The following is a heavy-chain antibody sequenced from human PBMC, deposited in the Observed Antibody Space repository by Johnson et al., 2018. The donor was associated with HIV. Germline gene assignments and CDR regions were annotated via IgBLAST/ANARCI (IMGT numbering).Heavy chain of an antibody. V-gene: IGHV3-30*18. CDR2: ISYDGSNK. D-gene: IGHD3-22*01. Sequence: QVQLVESGGGVVQPGRSLRLSCAASGFTFSSYAMHWVRQAPGKGLEWVAIISYDGSNKYYADSVKGRFTISRDNSKNTLYLQMNSLRAEETAVYYCAKPRITRLVVGSFDIWGQGTMVTVSS. CDR3: AKPRITRLVVGSFDI. CDR1: GFTFSSYA. J-gene: IGHJ3*02.